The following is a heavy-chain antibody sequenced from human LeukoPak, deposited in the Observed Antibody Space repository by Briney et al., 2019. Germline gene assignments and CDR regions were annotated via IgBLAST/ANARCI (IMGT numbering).Heavy chain of an antibody. V-gene: IGHV4-4*07. D-gene: IGHD4-17*01. Sequence: PSETLSLTCTVSGGSISSYYWSWIRQPAGKGLQWIGRIYTSGSTNYNPSLKSRVTMSVDTSKNQFSLKLSSVTAADTAVYYCASGVTVTKTNAFDIWGQETMVTVSS. CDR2: IYTSGST. J-gene: IGHJ3*02. CDR3: ASGVTVTKTNAFDI. CDR1: GGSISSYY.